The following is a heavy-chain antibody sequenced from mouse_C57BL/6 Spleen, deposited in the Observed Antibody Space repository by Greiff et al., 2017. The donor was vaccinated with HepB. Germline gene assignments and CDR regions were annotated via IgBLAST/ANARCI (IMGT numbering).Heavy chain of an antibody. D-gene: IGHD2-3*01. CDR1: GYTFTSYW. CDR3: ARAYDGYYGLFAY. V-gene: IGHV1-52*01. Sequence: QVQLKQPGAELVRPGSSVKLSCKASGYTFTSYWMHWVKQRPIQGLEWIGNIDPSDSETHYNQKFKDKATLTVDKSSSTAYMQLSSLTSEDSAVYYCARAYDGYYGLFAYWGQGTLVTVSA. CDR2: IDPSDSET. J-gene: IGHJ3*01.